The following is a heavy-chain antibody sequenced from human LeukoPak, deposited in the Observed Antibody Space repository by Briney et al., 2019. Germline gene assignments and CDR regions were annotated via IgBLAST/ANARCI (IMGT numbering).Heavy chain of an antibody. D-gene: IGHD2-2*01. J-gene: IGHJ6*03. Sequence: AGGSLRLSCAASGFTFSSYGMHWVRQAPGKGLEWVAFIRYDGSNKYYADSVKGRFTLSRDNSKNTLYLQMNSLRAEDTAVYYCAKDYCSSTSCIPGDYYYYYMDVWGKGTTVTVSS. V-gene: IGHV3-30*02. CDR3: AKDYCSSTSCIPGDYYYYYMDV. CDR1: GFTFSSYG. CDR2: IRYDGSNK.